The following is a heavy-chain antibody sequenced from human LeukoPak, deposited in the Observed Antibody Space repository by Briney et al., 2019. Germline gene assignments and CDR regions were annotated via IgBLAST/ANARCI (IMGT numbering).Heavy chain of an antibody. D-gene: IGHD6-13*01. J-gene: IGHJ4*02. Sequence: ASVKVSCKASGYTFTSYYMHWVRQAPGQGLEWMGIINPSGGSTSYAQKFQGRVTMTRDTSTSTVYMELSSLRSKDTAVYYCAREEAAAGTLGYWGQGTLVTVSS. V-gene: IGHV1-46*01. CDR2: INPSGGST. CDR1: GYTFTSYY. CDR3: AREEAAAGTLGY.